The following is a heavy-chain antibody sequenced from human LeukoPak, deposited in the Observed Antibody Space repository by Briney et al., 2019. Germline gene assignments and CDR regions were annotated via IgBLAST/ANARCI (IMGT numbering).Heavy chain of an antibody. Sequence: PGRSQRLSCAASGFTFSSYGMHWVRQAPGKGLEWVAVISYDGSNKYYADSAKGRFTISRDNSKNTLYLQMNSLRAEDTAVYYCAKDLFVSYWGQGTLVTVSS. J-gene: IGHJ4*02. D-gene: IGHD2-21*01. V-gene: IGHV3-30*18. CDR1: GFTFSSYG. CDR2: ISYDGSNK. CDR3: AKDLFVSY.